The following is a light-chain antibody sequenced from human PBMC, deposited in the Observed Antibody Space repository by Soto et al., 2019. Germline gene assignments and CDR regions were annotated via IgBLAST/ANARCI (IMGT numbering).Light chain of an antibody. CDR3: QQYATSVTT. Sequence: EIALTQSPGTLSLSPGDRATLSCRASQSLSSNQLAWYQKKPGQAPRLLIFAASRRATDIPDRFSGSGSGTDFTLTISRLEPEDFAVFYCQQYATSVTTFGQGTRLEMK. CDR1: QSLSSNQ. J-gene: IGKJ5*01. CDR2: AAS. V-gene: IGKV3-20*01.